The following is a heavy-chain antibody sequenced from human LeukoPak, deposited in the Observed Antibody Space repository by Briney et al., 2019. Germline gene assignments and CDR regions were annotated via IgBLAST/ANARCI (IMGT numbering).Heavy chain of an antibody. CDR3: ARRAAAGFHYYYYYMDV. J-gene: IGHJ6*03. CDR1: GGSISSYY. Sequence: SETLSLTCTVSGGSISSYYWSWIRQPPGKGLEWIGYIYYSGSTNYNPSLKSRVTISVDTSKNQFSLKLSSVTAADTAVYYCARRAAAGFHYYYYYMDVWGKGTTVTASS. D-gene: IGHD6-13*01. V-gene: IGHV4-59*01. CDR2: IYYSGST.